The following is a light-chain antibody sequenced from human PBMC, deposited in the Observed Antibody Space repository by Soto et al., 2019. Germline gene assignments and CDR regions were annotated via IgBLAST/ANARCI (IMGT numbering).Light chain of an antibody. CDR3: QHYTSYSGA. J-gene: IGKJ1*01. CDR1: QTISSW. V-gene: IGKV1-5*03. Sequence: DIQMTQSPASLSGAVGDRVTITGRASQTISSWLAWYQQKPGKAPKLLIYKASTLKSGVPSRFSGSGSGTEFTLTICSLQPDDFATYYCQHYTSYSGAFGQGTKVDIK. CDR2: KAS.